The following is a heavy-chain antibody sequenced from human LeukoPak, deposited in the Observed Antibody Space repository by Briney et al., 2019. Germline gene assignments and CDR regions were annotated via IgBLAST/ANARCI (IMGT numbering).Heavy chain of an antibody. D-gene: IGHD1-26*01. V-gene: IGHV4-59*08. CDR2: IYYSGTT. CDR3: ARHGILGPTTYPLDF. CDR1: GGSISSYY. Sequence: PSETLSLTCTVSGGSISSYYWSWIRQAPGKGLEWIGNIYYSGTTNYSPSLKSRVTISVDTSKNQFSLKLTSVTAADTAVYYCARHGILGPTTYPLDFWGQGTLVTVSS. J-gene: IGHJ4*02.